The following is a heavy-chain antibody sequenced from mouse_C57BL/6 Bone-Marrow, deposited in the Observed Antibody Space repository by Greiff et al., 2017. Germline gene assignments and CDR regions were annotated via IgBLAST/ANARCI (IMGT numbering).Heavy chain of an antibody. D-gene: IGHD2-5*01. V-gene: IGHV2-2*01. J-gene: IGHJ3*01. CDR1: GFSLPSYG. CDR2: IWSGGST. Sequence: QVQLKESGPGLVQPSQSLSITCTVSGFSLPSYGVHWVRQSPGKGLEWLGVIWSGGSTDYNAAFISRLSISKDNSKSQVFFKMNSLQADDTAIYYGASLYSNYGGFAYWGQGTLVTVSA. CDR3: ASLYSNYGGFAY.